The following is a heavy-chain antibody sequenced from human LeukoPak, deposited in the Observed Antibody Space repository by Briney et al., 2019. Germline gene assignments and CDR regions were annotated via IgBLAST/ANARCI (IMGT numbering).Heavy chain of an antibody. CDR2: VNPISGGT. Sequence: SVNVSCKASVYTLTAYYMHWVRPAPGQGLEWMGWVNPISGGTNYAQTRQGRVTMPKDTSISTAYMELSRPRSDDTAVYCSARVWIHDAYYYMDVWGKGTTVTISS. V-gene: IGHV1-2*02. D-gene: IGHD5-18*01. CDR1: VYTLTAYY. J-gene: IGHJ6*03. CDR3: ARVWIHDAYYYMDV.